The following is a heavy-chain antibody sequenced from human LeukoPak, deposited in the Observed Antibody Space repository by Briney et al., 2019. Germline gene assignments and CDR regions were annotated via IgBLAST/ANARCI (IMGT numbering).Heavy chain of an antibody. V-gene: IGHV5-51*01. CDR3: ARSFTVTTAALGY. D-gene: IGHD4-17*01. CDR1: GYSFVNYW. J-gene: IGHJ4*02. CDR2: IHPGDSDT. Sequence: PGESLQISCKGSGYSFVNYWIGWVRPLPGKGLEWMGIIHPGDSDTRYSPSFQGQVTISADKSISTAYLQWSSLKASDTAMYYCARSFTVTTAALGYWGQGTLVTVSS.